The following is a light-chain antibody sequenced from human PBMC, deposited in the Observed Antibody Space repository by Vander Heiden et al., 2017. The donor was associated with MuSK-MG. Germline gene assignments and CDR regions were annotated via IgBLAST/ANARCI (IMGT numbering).Light chain of an antibody. V-gene: IGLV1-36*01. CDR2: YDD. Sequence: QSVLTQPPSVSGAPRQRVTISCSGSSSNIGNNAVNWYQQLPGKAPKLLIYYDDLLPSGVSDRCSGSKSGTSASLAISGLQSEDEADYYCAAWDDSRNGWVFGGGTKLTVL. CDR3: AAWDDSRNGWV. J-gene: IGLJ3*02. CDR1: SSNIGNNA.